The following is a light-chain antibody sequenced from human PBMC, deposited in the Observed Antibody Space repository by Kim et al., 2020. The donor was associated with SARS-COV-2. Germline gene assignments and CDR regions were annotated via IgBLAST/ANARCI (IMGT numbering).Light chain of an antibody. J-gene: IGLJ1*01. Sequence: SVSPGQTGSITCSGDKLGDRYACWYQQKPGQAPVLVIYQDSKRPSGIPERFSGSNSGNTATLTISGTQAMDEADYYCQAWDSSTYVFGTGTKVTVL. V-gene: IGLV3-1*01. CDR3: QAWDSSTYV. CDR2: QDS. CDR1: KLGDRY.